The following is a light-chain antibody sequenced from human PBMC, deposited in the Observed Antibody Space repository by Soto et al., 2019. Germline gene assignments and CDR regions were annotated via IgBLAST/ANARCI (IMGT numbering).Light chain of an antibody. CDR3: QQYYRTPWT. V-gene: IGKV4-1*01. CDR1: ESVLYIPTNKNY. CDR2: WAS. Sequence: DMLMTQSPDSLAVSLGERATINCRSSESVLYIPTNKNYLAWYQQKPGQPPKLLISWASTRESGVPDRFSGSGSGTDFTLTISSLQSEDVAVYYCQQYYRTPWTFGQGTKVDNK. J-gene: IGKJ1*01.